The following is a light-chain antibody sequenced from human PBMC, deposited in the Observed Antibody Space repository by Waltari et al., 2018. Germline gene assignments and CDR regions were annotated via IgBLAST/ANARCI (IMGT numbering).Light chain of an antibody. V-gene: IGKV1-12*01. CDR3: QQDNSFPRT. CDR1: QDVKYW. J-gene: IGKJ1*01. Sequence: DIQITQSPSSLSASVRDRVTITCRASQDVKYWLAWYQQKPGKAPKLLIFHASSLESGVPSRFSGSGSGTEFNLTISSLQPEDFATYFCQQDNSFPRTFGQGTKVEI. CDR2: HAS.